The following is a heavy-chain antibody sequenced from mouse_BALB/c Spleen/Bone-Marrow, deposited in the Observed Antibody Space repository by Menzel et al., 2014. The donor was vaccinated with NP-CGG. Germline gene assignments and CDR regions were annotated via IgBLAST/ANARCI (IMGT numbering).Heavy chain of an antibody. J-gene: IGHJ4*01. CDR1: GYTFTNYW. D-gene: IGHD2-14*01. Sequence: VQLQQSGAELVRPGASVKVSCKASGYTFTNYWINWVRQRPGQGLEWIGNIYPSDSYSNYNQKFKDKATLTVDKSSSTXYXQLSSPTSEDSAVYYCTRRDRYDYYGVDYWGQGTSVTVSS. CDR3: TRRDRYDYYGVDY. CDR2: IYPSDSYS. V-gene: IGHV1S126*01.